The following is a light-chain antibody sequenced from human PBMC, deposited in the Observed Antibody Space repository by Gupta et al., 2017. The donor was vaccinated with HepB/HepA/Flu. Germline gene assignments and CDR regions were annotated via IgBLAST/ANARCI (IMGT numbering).Light chain of an antibody. Sequence: EIVLTQSPATLSLSPGERATLSCRASQSVSSHLAWYKQKPGQAPRLLIYDASNRDTGIPARFSGSGYGKDFTLTISSREQEDFAFYYCQQHNNSPTWTFGQGTKVEIK. CDR1: QSVSSH. J-gene: IGKJ1*01. V-gene: IGKV3-11*01. CDR3: QQHNNSPTWT. CDR2: DAS.